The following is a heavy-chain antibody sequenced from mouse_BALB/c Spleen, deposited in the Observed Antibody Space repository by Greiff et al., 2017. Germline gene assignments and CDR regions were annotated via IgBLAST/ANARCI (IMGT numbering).Heavy chain of an antibody. Sequence: QVQLKESGPGLVQPSQSLSITCTVSGFSLTSYGVHWVRQSPGKGLEWLGVIWSGGSTDYNAAFISRLSISKDNSKSQVFFKMNSLQANDTATYYCARNSITTVVATTGFDYWGQGTTLTVSS. CDR1: GFSLTSYG. CDR2: IWSGGST. V-gene: IGHV2-2*02. D-gene: IGHD1-1*01. J-gene: IGHJ2*01. CDR3: ARNSITTVVATTGFDY.